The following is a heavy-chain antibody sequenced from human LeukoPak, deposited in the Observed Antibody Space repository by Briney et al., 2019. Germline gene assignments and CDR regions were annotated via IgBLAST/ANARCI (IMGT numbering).Heavy chain of an antibody. CDR2: INHSGSA. D-gene: IGHD1-26*01. J-gene: IGHJ4*02. CDR3: ASRGR. CDR1: DGSLSGYY. V-gene: IGHV4-34*01. Sequence: SETLSLTCAVYDGSLSGYYWGWVRQPPGKGLEWIGEINHSGSANYNPSLKSRVSISIDTSKNQFSLNLTSVTAADTAVYYCASRGRWGQGTLVTVSS.